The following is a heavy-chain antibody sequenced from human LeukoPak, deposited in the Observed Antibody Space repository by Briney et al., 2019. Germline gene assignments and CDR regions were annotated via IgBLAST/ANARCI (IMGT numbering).Heavy chain of an antibody. J-gene: IGHJ3*02. CDR1: GFTFSSYA. V-gene: IGHV3-53*01. D-gene: IGHD5-12*01. CDR3: ARVRDYDYDSTTAEAFDI. CDR2: IYSGGST. Sequence: GGSLILSCAASGFTFSSYAMSWVRQARGRVLEWVSVIYSGGSTYYADSVKGRFTISRDNSKNTVYLQMNSLRAEDTAVYYCARVRDYDYDSTTAEAFDIWGQGTMVTVSS.